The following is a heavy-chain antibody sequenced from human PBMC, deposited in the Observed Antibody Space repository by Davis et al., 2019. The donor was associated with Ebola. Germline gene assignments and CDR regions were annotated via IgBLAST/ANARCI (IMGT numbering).Heavy chain of an antibody. CDR2: INHSGST. CDR3: AGCNKPTYYYYYMDV. D-gene: IGHD1/OR15-1a*01. J-gene: IGHJ6*03. V-gene: IGHV4-34*01. CDR1: GGSISSYY. Sequence: PSETLSLTCTVSGGSISSYYWSWIRQPPGKGLEWIGEINHSGSTNYNPSLKSRVTISVDTSKNQFSLKLSSVTAADTAVYYCAGCNKPTYYYYYMDVWGKGTTVTVSS.